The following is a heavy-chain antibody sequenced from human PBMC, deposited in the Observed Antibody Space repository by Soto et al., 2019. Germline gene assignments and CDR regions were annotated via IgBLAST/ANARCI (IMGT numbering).Heavy chain of an antibody. CDR2: IYYSGST. CDR1: GGSISSGDYY. V-gene: IGHV4-30-4*01. D-gene: IGHD6-6*01. CDR3: AREYRQLDWFDP. J-gene: IGHJ5*02. Sequence: PSETLSLTCTVSGGSISSGDYYWSWIRQPPGKGLEWIGYIYYSGSTYYNPSLKSRVTISVDTSKNQFSLKLSSVTAADTAVYYCAREYRQLDWFDPWGQGTLVTVSS.